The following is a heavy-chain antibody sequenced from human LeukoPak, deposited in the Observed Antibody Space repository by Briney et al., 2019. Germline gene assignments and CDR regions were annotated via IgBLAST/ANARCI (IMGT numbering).Heavy chain of an antibody. J-gene: IGHJ4*02. D-gene: IGHD4-23*01. CDR2: IYNGGST. CDR1: GASVNSDSHY. Sequence: SETLSLTCTVSGASVNSDSHYWSWIRQPPGEGLEWVGHIYNGGSTNYNPSLKSRVTMSVDTSKNHFSVKLSSVTAADTAVYYCARHYRGLDYWGQGTLATVSS. V-gene: IGHV4-61*03. CDR3: ARHYRGLDY.